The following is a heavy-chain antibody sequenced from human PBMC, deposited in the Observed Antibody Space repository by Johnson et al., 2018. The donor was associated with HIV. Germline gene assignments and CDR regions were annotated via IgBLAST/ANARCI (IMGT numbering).Heavy chain of an antibody. J-gene: IGHJ3*02. D-gene: IGHD6-13*01. Sequence: VQLVESGGGLVQPGRSLRLSCTASGFTFGDYAMSWVRQAPGKGLEWVSVIYSGGSTYYADSVKGRFTISRDNSKNTLYLQMNSLRAEDTALYYGARGRKDIEAAYGLDNDAFGMWGQGTLVTVSS. V-gene: IGHV3-66*01. CDR1: GFTFGDYA. CDR2: IYSGGST. CDR3: ARGRKDIEAAYGLDNDAFGM.